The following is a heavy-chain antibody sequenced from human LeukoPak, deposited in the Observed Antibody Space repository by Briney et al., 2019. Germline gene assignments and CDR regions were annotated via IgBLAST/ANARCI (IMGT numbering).Heavy chain of an antibody. D-gene: IGHD4-17*01. V-gene: IGHV4-34*01. J-gene: IGHJ4*02. CDR1: GGSFSGYY. CDR2: INHSGST. CDR3: ASGYDYFDY. Sequence: SETLSLTCAVYGGSFSGYYWSWIRQPPGKGLEWIGEINHSGSTNYNPSLKSRVTISVDTSKNQFSLKLSSVTAADTAVYYCASGYDYFDYWGQGTLVTVYS.